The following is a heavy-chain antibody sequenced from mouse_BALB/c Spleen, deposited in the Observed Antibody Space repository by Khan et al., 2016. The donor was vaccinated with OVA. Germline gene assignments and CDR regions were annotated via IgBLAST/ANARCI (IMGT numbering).Heavy chain of an antibody. CDR1: GYTFSSYW. D-gene: IGHD2-12*01. Sequence: QVQLKESGAELMKPGASVKIACKATGYTFSSYWIEWVKQRPGHGLEWIGEILPGRGSSNYNEKFKGKATFTADTSSNTAYMQLRSLTSEDSAVYYWARGAGTTYGMDYWGQGTSVTVSS. CDR2: ILPGRGSS. CDR3: ARGAGTTYGMDY. J-gene: IGHJ4*01. V-gene: IGHV1-9*01.